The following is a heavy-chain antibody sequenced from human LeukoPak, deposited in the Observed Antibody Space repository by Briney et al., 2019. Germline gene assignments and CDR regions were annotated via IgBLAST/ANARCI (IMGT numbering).Heavy chain of an antibody. J-gene: IGHJ4*02. CDR2: IYYGGST. CDR3: ARLLWFGEDY. D-gene: IGHD3-10*01. CDR1: GGSISSSSYY. V-gene: IGHV4-39*01. Sequence: MTSGTLSLTCTVSGGSISSSSYYWGWIRQRPGKGLEWIGSIYYGGSTYYNPSLKSRVTISVDTSKNQFSLKLSSVTAADTALYYCARLLWFGEDYWGQGTLVTVSS.